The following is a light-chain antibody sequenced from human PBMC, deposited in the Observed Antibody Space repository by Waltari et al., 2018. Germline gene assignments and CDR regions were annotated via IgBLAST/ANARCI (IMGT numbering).Light chain of an antibody. V-gene: IGKV1-17*03. J-gene: IGKJ2*01. CDR3: LQHKTYPHA. Sequence: DIQMTQSPSVMYASVGDRVTITCRASQDINVFAGWFQQRPGEAPRRLIYAASTLQIGVPSRFGGSGYGTEFTLTISSLQPEDFATYYCLQHKTYPHASGQGTRVEIK. CDR1: QDINVF. CDR2: AAS.